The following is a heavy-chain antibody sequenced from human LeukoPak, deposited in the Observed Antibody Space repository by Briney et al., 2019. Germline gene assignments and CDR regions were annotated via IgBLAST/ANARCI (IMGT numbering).Heavy chain of an antibody. J-gene: IGHJ6*03. CDR3: ARDLYGGSPGGFYYYYMDV. CDR1: GDSISSGDYY. D-gene: IGHD4-23*01. CDR2: ISSSGST. Sequence: SETLSLTCTVSGDSISSGDYYWSWIRQPAGKGLEWIGRISSSGSTNYNPSLKSRVTISVDTSKNQFSLKLSSVTAADTAVYYCARDLYGGSPGGFYYYYMDVWGKGTTVTVSS. V-gene: IGHV4-61*02.